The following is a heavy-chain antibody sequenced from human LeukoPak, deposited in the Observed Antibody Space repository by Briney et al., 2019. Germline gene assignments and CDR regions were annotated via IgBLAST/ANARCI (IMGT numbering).Heavy chain of an antibody. CDR1: GFTFSSYA. CDR2: IGGSGGTT. J-gene: IGHJ4*02. CDR3: AKDGIFGVVIIRMDY. Sequence: GGSLRLSCAASGFTFSSYAMSWVRQGPGKGLEWVSGIGGSGGTTYYADSVKGRFTISRDNSKNTLYLQMNSLRAEDTAVYYCAKDGIFGVVIIRMDYWGQGTLVTVSS. V-gene: IGHV3-23*01. D-gene: IGHD3-3*02.